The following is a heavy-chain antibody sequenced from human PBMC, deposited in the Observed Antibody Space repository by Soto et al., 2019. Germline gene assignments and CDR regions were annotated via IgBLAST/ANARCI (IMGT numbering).Heavy chain of an antibody. CDR2: ISGSGGIT. J-gene: IGHJ4*02. Sequence: PGRSLRLACAASGFTFSNYGMTWVRQAPGKGLEWVSFISGSGGITYYADSVKGRFTISRDNSKNTLYLQMHSLRAEDTAIYYCEKDANWEDHYWGQGTLVTVSS. D-gene: IGHD1-1*01. V-gene: IGHV3-23*01. CDR3: EKDANWEDHY. CDR1: GFTFSNYG.